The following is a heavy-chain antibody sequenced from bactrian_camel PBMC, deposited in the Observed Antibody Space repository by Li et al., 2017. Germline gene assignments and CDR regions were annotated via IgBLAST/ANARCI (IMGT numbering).Heavy chain of an antibody. CDR1: GDMSARNF. J-gene: IGHJ4*01. V-gene: IGHV3S53*01. Sequence: HVQLVESGGDLVQPGESLRLSCAASGDMSARNFVAWFRQAPGKEREVVAAINIPYSVTYCSDSAKGRFTISQNDAKTIVDLQMDSLTADDAGIYTCATALRGAWFTPSYWGRGTQVTVS. CDR2: INIPYSVT. CDR3: ATALRGAWFTPSY. D-gene: IGHD2*01.